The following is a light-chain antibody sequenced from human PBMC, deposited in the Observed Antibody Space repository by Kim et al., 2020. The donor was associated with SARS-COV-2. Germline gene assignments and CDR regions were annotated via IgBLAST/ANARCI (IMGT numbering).Light chain of an antibody. CDR1: KLGDKY. Sequence: SYELTQPPSVSVSPGQTVSITCSGDKLGDKYACWYQQKPGQSPVLVIYQDSKRPSGIPERFSGSNSGNTATLTISGTQAMDEADYYCQAWDSSVWVFGGG. V-gene: IGLV3-1*01. CDR2: QDS. CDR3: QAWDSSVWV. J-gene: IGLJ3*02.